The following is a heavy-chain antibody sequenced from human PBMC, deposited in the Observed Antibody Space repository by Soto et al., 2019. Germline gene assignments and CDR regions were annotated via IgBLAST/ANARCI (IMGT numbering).Heavy chain of an antibody. V-gene: IGHV1-69*13. CDR3: ARDQINYYDSSGYLAY. CDR1: GGAFSTYT. J-gene: IGHJ4*01. D-gene: IGHD3-22*01. CDR2: ITPILSTA. Sequence: SVKVSCKASGGAFSTYTITWVRQAPGQGLEWMGGITPILSTAHYAQKFQGRVTITADASTSTAHMELSSLRSDDTAVYYCARDQINYYDSSGYLAYWGQGTLVTVSS.